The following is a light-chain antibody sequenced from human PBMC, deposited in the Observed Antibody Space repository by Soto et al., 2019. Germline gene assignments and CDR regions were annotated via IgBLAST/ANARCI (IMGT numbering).Light chain of an antibody. CDR1: QSLLHSNGYNY. CDR2: FGS. V-gene: IGKV2-28*01. CDR3: MQSLQTLLT. Sequence: DIVMTQSPLSLPVTPGEPASISCRSSQSLLHSNGYNYLDWYLQKPGQSPQLLIYFGSNRASGVPDRFSGSGSGTDFTLKISRVEAEDVGVYYCMQSLQTLLTFCGGTKVEIK. J-gene: IGKJ4*01.